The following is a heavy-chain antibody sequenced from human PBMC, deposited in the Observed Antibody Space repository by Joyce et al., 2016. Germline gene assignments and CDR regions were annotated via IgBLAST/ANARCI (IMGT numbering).Heavy chain of an antibody. CDR3: ARVNVRVGGGLNWFDP. J-gene: IGHJ5*02. D-gene: IGHD3-10*02. CDR1: GFTFNDYY. Sequence: QAQLVESGGGLVKPGGSLRLSCAASGFTFNDYYMSWICQAPGKGLEWISDISDTGTYTNATDSVKGRFTISRDNAKNSLYLQMNSLRAEDTAVYYCARVNVRVGGGLNWFDPWGQGTLVTVSS. V-gene: IGHV3-11*05. CDR2: ISDTGTYT.